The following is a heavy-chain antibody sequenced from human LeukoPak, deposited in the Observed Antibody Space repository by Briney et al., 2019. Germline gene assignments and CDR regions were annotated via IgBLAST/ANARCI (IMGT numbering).Heavy chain of an antibody. CDR3: ARDGSGSYYDRGWFDP. D-gene: IGHD3-10*01. CDR1: AYTFTSYN. J-gene: IGHJ5*02. CDR2: MNPNSGNT. Sequence: VASVKVSCKASAYTFTSYNINWLRQATGQGLEWMGWMNPNSGNTGYAQKFQGRVTMTRNTSISTAYMELSSLTSEDTAVYYCARDGSGSYYDRGWFDPWGQGTLVTVSS. V-gene: IGHV1-8*01.